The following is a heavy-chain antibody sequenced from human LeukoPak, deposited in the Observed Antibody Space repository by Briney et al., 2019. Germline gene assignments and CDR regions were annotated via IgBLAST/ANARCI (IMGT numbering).Heavy chain of an antibody. CDR1: GYTFTTYD. CDR3: ARESGPGGAFDI. Sequence: GASVKVSCKASGYTFTTYDITWVRQAPGQGLEWMGIINPSGGSTTYAQEFQGRLTVTRDTSTSTVYMELSSLRSEDTAVYYCARESGPGGAFDIWGQGTMVSVSS. D-gene: IGHD5-12*01. V-gene: IGHV1-46*01. CDR2: INPSGGST. J-gene: IGHJ3*02.